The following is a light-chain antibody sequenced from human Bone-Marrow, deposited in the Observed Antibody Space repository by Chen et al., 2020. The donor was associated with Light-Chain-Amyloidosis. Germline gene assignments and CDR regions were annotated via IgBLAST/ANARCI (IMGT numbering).Light chain of an antibody. Sequence: SSELTQPPSVSVSPGQTARITCSGDDLPTKYAYWYQQKPGQAPVLVIHRDTERPSGISERFSGSSSGTTATLTISGVQAEDEADYHCQSADSSGTYEVIFGGGTKLT. J-gene: IGLJ2*01. CDR2: RDT. CDR1: DLPTKY. CDR3: QSADSSGTYEVI. V-gene: IGLV3-25*03.